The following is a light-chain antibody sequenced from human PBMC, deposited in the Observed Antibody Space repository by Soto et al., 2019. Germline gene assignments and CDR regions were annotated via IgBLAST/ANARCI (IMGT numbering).Light chain of an antibody. CDR1: SSDVGGYNY. J-gene: IGLJ1*01. V-gene: IGLV2-11*01. CDR2: DVS. CDR3: CSYAGSYNFGPYV. Sequence: QSALTQPRSVSGSPGQSVTISCTGTSSDVGGYNYVSWYQQHPGKAPKLMIYDVSKRPSGVPDRFSGSKSGNTASLTISGLQAEDEADYYCCSYAGSYNFGPYVFGTGTKLTVL.